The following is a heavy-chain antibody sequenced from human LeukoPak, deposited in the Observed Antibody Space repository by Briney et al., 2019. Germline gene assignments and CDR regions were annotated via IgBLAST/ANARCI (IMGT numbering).Heavy chain of an antibody. D-gene: IGHD4-11*01. CDR1: GGSISRGGYS. V-gene: IGHV4-31*11. J-gene: IGHJ4*02. CDR3: ARGRLPYYYFDY. CDR2: IYYSGST. Sequence: SETLSLTCAVSGGSISRGGYSWSWIRQHPGKGLEWIGYIYYSGSTYYNPSLKSRVTISVDTSKNQFSLKLSSVTAADTAVYYCARGRLPYYYFDYWGQGTLVTVSS.